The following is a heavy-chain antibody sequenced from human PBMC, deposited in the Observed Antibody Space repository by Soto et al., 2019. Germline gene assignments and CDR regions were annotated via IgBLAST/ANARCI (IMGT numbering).Heavy chain of an antibody. V-gene: IGHV4-59*01. CDR1: GGSISSYY. Sequence: PSETLSLTCTVSGGSISSYYWSWIRQPPGKGLEWIGYIYYSGSTNYNPSLKSRVTISVDTSKNQFSLKLSSVTAADTAVYYCARAGWKLNRKYNWFDPWGQGTLVTVSS. CDR2: IYYSGST. CDR3: ARAGWKLNRKYNWFDP. J-gene: IGHJ5*02. D-gene: IGHD2-15*01.